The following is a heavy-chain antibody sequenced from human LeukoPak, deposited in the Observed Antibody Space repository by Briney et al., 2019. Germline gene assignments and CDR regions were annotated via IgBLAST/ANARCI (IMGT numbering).Heavy chain of an antibody. CDR2: FNHSGST. V-gene: IGHV4-34*01. Sequence: SEPLSLTCAVYCGSFSGYYWSWLHQPPGKRLDWSGEFNHSGSTNYNPSLKSPVTISVDTSNNHFSLKLSSVPAAETAVYYCARAGDCSSTSCSGYMDVWGKGTTVTVSS. CDR3: ARAGDCSSTSCSGYMDV. J-gene: IGHJ6*03. CDR1: CGSFSGYY. D-gene: IGHD2-2*01.